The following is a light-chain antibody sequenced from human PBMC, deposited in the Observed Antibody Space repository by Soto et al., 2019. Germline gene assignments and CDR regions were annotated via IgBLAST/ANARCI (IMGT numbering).Light chain of an antibody. CDR3: QKYGSASST. CDR2: AAS. V-gene: IGKV3-20*01. J-gene: IGKJ2*01. Sequence: EIGLTQSPGTLSLSPGERATLSCRASQSISSSYLAWYHQEPGQAPRLLIYAASSRATGIPDRFSGSGSGTDFTLTLCRLEPAEFAVYYCQKYGSASSTFGQGTQLAIK. CDR1: QSISSSY.